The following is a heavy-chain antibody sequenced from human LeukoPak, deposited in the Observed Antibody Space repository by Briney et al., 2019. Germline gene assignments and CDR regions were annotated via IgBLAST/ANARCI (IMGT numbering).Heavy chain of an antibody. Sequence: ASVKVSCKTSGYMFTGYYMHWVRQAPGQGLEWMGIIYPSGDSTSYAQKFQDRVTMTRDTSTSTVYMELSSLRSEDTAVYYCASRSEALKWTTVWDWFDPWGQGTLVTVSS. J-gene: IGHJ5*02. D-gene: IGHD4-17*01. CDR1: GYMFTGYY. V-gene: IGHV1-46*01. CDR2: IYPSGDST. CDR3: ASRSEALKWTTVWDWFDP.